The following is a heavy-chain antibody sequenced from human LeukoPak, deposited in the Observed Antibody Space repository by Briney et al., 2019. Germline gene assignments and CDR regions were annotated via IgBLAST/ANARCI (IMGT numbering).Heavy chain of an antibody. CDR2: INSDGSST. CDR1: GFTFSNYW. Sequence: GGSLRLSCAASGFTFSNYWMHWVRQAPGKGLVWVSRINSDGSSTNYADSVKGRFTISRDNAKNSLYLQMDSLRPEDTAVYYCARDPYSGNYGAYYYYYMDVWGKGTTVTISS. D-gene: IGHD1-26*01. CDR3: ARDPYSGNYGAYYYYYMDV. V-gene: IGHV3-74*01. J-gene: IGHJ6*03.